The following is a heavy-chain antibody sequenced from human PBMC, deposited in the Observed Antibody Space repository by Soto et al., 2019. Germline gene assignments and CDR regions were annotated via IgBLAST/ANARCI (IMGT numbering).Heavy chain of an antibody. CDR3: ARISGLEWLLNYYYYGMDV. V-gene: IGHV1-69*13. J-gene: IGHJ6*02. D-gene: IGHD3-3*01. Sequence: SVKVSCKASGGTFSSYTISWVRQAPGQGLEWMGGIIPIFGTANYAQKFQGRVTITADESTSTAYMELSSLRSEDTAVYYCARISGLEWLLNYYYYGMDVWGQGTKVTVSS. CDR2: IIPIFGTA. CDR1: GGTFSSYT.